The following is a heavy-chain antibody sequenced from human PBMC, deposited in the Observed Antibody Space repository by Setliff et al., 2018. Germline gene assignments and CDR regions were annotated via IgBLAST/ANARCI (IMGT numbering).Heavy chain of an antibody. CDR1: GYSFTSYG. D-gene: IGHD6-6*01. V-gene: IGHV1-18*01. CDR2: ISAKNGNR. Sequence: ASVKVSCKASGYSFTSYGISWVRQAPGQGLEWMGWISAKNGNRNYAQKLQGRVTMTTDTSTSTAYMELRSLRSDDTAVYYCAKEGNKYGYSSGWFDPWGQGTLVTVSS. CDR3: AKEGNKYGYSSGWFDP. J-gene: IGHJ5*02.